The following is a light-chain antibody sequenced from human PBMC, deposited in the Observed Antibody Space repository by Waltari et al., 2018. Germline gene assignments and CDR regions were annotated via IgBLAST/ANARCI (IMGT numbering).Light chain of an antibody. CDR2: DAS. Sequence: EIVLTQSPATLSSSPGERATLPCRASQSISSYLAWYQPKPGQAPRLLIYDASNRATGIPARFSGGGSGTDFTLTISSLEPEDFAVYYCQQRDSWWTFGQGTKVEIK. CDR1: QSISSY. J-gene: IGKJ1*01. CDR3: QQRDSWWT. V-gene: IGKV3-11*01.